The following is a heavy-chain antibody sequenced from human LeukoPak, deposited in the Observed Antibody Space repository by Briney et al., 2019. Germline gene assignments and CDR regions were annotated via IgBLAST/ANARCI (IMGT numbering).Heavy chain of an antibody. D-gene: IGHD5-12*01. J-gene: IGHJ4*02. CDR1: GFTFSSYS. V-gene: IGHV3-21*01. Sequence: GGSLRLSCAASGFTFSSYSMNWVRQAPGKGLEWVSSISSSSSYIYYADSVKGRFTISRDNAKNSLYLQMNSLRAEDTAVYYCARDVYSGYVGVDYWGQGTLVTVSS. CDR2: ISSSSSYI. CDR3: ARDVYSGYVGVDY.